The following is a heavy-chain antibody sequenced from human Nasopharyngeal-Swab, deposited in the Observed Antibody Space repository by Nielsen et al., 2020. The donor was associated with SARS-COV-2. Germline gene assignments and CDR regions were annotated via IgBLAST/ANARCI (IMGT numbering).Heavy chain of an antibody. J-gene: IGHJ3*02. D-gene: IGHD1-26*01. CDR2: IRSKTYGGAP. CDR1: GFTFGDYA. V-gene: IGHV3-49*01. CDR3: ARSVGSFYGQGAFDI. Sequence: GALRLSCTTSGFTFGDYAMSWFRQAPGKGLEWVGFIRSKTYGGAPEYAASVKGRFTISRDGAESIAYLQMNSLETEDTGVYYCARSVGSFYGQGAFDIWGQGTMVIVSS.